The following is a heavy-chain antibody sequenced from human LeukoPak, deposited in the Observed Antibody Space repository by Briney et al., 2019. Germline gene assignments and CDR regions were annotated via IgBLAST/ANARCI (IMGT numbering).Heavy chain of an antibody. V-gene: IGHV1-69*13. J-gene: IGHJ6*03. Sequence: ASVKVSCTASGGTFSIYAISWERQAPGPGPEWMGGVVTISDTANCAEKFPRRVTIAAGESTSTAYMELSSLRSEDTAVYYCARDQRGYGHYYYYYMDVWGKGTTVTVSS. CDR1: GGTFSIYA. CDR3: ARDQRGYGHYYYYYMDV. D-gene: IGHD5-12*01. CDR2: VVTISDTA.